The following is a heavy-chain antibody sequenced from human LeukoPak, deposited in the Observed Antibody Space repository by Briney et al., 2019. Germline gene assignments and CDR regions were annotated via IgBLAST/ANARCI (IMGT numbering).Heavy chain of an antibody. Sequence: ASVKVSCKASGYTFTSYGISWVRQAPGQGLEWMGWISAYNGNTNYAQKLQGRVTTTTDTSTSTAYMELRSLRSDDTAVYYCAWEDRVAMTNDYWGQGTLVNGSS. CDR3: AWEDRVAMTNDY. D-gene: IGHD5-12*01. J-gene: IGHJ4*02. CDR2: ISAYNGNT. V-gene: IGHV1-18*01. CDR1: GYTFTSYG.